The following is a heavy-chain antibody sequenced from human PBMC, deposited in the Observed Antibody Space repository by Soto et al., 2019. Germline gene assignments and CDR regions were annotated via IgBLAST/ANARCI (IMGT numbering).Heavy chain of an antibody. D-gene: IGHD6-6*01. CDR3: AIPKYSSSPYYYSYGMDV. V-gene: IGHV1-69*06. CDR1: GGTFSSYA. CDR2: IIPIFGTA. J-gene: IGHJ6*02. Sequence: QVQLVQSGAEVKKPGSSVKVSCKASGGTFSSYAISWVRQAPGQGLEWMGGIIPIFGTANYAQKFQGRVTITADKSTSTAYMELSSLRSEDTAVYYCAIPKYSSSPYYYSYGMDVWCQGTTVTVSS.